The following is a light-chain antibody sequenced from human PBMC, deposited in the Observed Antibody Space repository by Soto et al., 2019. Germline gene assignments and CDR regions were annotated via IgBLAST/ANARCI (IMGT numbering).Light chain of an antibody. CDR3: QSFDSSLRDYV. CDR2: EVS. Sequence: QSALTQPASVSGSPGQSITISCTGTSSDIGDYNYVSWYQQYPGKAPKLMIYEVSNRPSGVSNRFSGSKSGNTAALTISGLQAEDAADYYCQSFDSSLRDYVFGTGTKLTVL. CDR1: SSDIGDYNY. V-gene: IGLV2-14*01. J-gene: IGLJ1*01.